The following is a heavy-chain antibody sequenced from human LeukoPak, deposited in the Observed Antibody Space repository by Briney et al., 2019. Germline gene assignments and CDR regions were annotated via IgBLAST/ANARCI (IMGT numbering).Heavy chain of an antibody. V-gene: IGHV4-39*07. D-gene: IGHD6-13*01. Sequence: SETLSLTCTVSGGSISSSSYYWGWIRQPPGKGLEWIGSIYYSGSTYYNPSLKSRVTISVDTSKNQFSLKLSSVTAADTAVYYCARDNPTYSSRSHAFDIWGQGTMVTVSS. CDR3: ARDNPTYSSRSHAFDI. J-gene: IGHJ3*02. CDR1: GGSISSSSYY. CDR2: IYYSGST.